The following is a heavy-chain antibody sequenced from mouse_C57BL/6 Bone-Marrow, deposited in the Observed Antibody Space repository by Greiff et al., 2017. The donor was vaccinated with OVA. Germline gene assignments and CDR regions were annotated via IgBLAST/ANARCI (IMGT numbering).Heavy chain of an antibody. Sequence: LMEPGASVKISCKASGYAFSSSWMNWVKQRPGKGLEWLGRIYPGDGDTNYNGKFKGKATLTADKSSSTAYMQLSSLTSEDSAVYFCARKYYGSRWYFDVWGTGTTVTVSS. CDR1: GYAFSSSW. CDR2: IYPGDGDT. D-gene: IGHD1-1*01. CDR3: ARKYYGSRWYFDV. V-gene: IGHV1-82*01. J-gene: IGHJ1*03.